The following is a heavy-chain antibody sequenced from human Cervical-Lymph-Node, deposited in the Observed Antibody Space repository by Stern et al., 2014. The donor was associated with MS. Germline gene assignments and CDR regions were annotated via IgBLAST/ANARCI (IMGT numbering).Heavy chain of an antibody. Sequence: QMQLVQSGAEVKKPGSSVKVSCKASGGSFSMSAISWLRQAPGQGLEWMGGVIPLFSTATYAQRFRDRVTFTADKPTNTVYMELTNLRSEDTAVYYCARDPPEAILRSRPGDNYWGQGTRVAVSS. CDR1: GGSFSMSA. V-gene: IGHV1-69*06. J-gene: IGHJ4*02. CDR2: VIPLFSTA. CDR3: ARDPPEAILRSRPGDNY. D-gene: IGHD7-27*01.